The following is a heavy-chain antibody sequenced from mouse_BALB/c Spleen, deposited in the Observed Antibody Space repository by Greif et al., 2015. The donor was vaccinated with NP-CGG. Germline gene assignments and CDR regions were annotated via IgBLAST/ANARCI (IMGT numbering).Heavy chain of an antibody. CDR1: GFTFSSYT. J-gene: IGHJ4*01. Sequence: EVKLVESGGGLVQPGGSLKLSCAASGFTFSSYTMSWVRQTPEKRLEWVAYISNGGGSTYYPDTVKGRFTISRDNAKNTLYLQMSSLKSEDTAMYYCARHGNYAMDYWGQGTSVTVSP. CDR3: ARHGNYAMDY. CDR2: ISNGGGST. D-gene: IGHD1-1*02. V-gene: IGHV5-12-2*01.